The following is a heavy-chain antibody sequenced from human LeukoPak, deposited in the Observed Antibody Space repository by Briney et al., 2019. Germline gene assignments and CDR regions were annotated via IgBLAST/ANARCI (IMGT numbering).Heavy chain of an antibody. D-gene: IGHD1-26*01. Sequence: SVKVSCKASGYTFTSYYMHWVRQAPGQGLEWMGLINPTGGSTGYAQKFQGRVTMTRDMSTSTDYMELSSLRSEDTATYYCARDNSVGDNAWWFDPWGQGTLVTVSS. V-gene: IGHV1-46*01. CDR1: GYTFTSYY. CDR2: INPTGGST. J-gene: IGHJ5*02. CDR3: ARDNSVGDNAWWFDP.